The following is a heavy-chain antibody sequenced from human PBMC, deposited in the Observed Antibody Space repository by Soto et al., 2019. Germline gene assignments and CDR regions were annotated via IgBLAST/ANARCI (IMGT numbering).Heavy chain of an antibody. D-gene: IGHD2-8*01. V-gene: IGHV3-30*18. CDR1: GFTFSSYG. CDR3: AKGEFERYCTNGVCSPGGV. CDR2: ISYDGSNK. Sequence: QVQLVESGGGVVQPGRSLRLSCAASGFTFSSYGMHWVRQAPGKGLEWVAVISYDGSNKYYADSVKGRFTISRDNSKNTLYLQMNSLRAEDTAVYYCAKGEFERYCTNGVCSPGGVWGQGTLVTVSS. J-gene: IGHJ4*02.